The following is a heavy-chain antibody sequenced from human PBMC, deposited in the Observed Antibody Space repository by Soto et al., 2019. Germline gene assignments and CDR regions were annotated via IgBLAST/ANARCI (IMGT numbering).Heavy chain of an antibody. D-gene: IGHD2-15*01. CDR2: ISGSGGST. CDR3: AKLYCSGGSCYSTGAFDI. CDR1: GFTFSSYA. J-gene: IGHJ3*02. V-gene: IGHV3-23*01. Sequence: GGSLRLSCAASGFTFSSYAMSWVRQAPGKGLEWVSAISGSGGSTYYADSVKGRFTISRDNSKNTLYLQMNSLRAEDTAVYYCAKLYCSGGSCYSTGAFDIWGQGTMVTVSS.